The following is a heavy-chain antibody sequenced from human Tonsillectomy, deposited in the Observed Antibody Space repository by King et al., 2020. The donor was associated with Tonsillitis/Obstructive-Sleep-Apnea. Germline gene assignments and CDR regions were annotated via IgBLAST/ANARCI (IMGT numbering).Heavy chain of an antibody. J-gene: IGHJ6*03. CDR1: GGSISSSNW. CDR3: ARTGYCSSTSCYADYYYYYMDV. Sequence: VQLQESGPGLVKPSGTLSLTCAVSGGSISSSNWWRWVRQPPGKGLEWIGEIYHSGSTNYNPSLKSRVTISVDKSKNQFSLKLSSVTAADTAVYYCARTGYCSSTSCYADYYYYYMDVWGKGTTVTVSS. V-gene: IGHV4-4*02. D-gene: IGHD2-2*01. CDR2: IYHSGST.